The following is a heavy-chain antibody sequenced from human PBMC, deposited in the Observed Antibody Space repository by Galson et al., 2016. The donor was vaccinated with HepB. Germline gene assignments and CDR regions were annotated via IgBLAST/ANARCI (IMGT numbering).Heavy chain of an antibody. CDR1: GYIFSGYA. CDR3: ARQLLEDRRYSNGWEDY. Sequence: SLRLSCAASGYIFSGYAMHWVRQAPGKGLEWLSLISYDGSDKYYADSVRGRFTISRDSSKNTLYLEMNSLRPEDTAVYYCARQLLEDRRYSNGWEDYWGQGILVTVSS. J-gene: IGHJ4*02. CDR2: ISYDGSDK. D-gene: IGHD6-19*01. V-gene: IGHV3-30-3*01.